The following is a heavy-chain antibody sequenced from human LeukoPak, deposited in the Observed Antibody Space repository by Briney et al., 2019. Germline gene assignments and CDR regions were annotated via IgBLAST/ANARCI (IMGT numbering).Heavy chain of an antibody. CDR3: GVSSGSSKGSFDY. D-gene: IGHD2-2*01. J-gene: IGHJ4*02. CDR2: INHSGST. CDR1: GGSFSGYY. Sequence: SETLSLTCAVYGGSFSGYYWSWIRQPPGKGLEWIGEINHSGSTNYNPPLKSRVTISVDTSKNQFSLKLSSVTAADTAVYYCGVSSGSSKGSFDYWGQGTLVTVSS. V-gene: IGHV4-34*01.